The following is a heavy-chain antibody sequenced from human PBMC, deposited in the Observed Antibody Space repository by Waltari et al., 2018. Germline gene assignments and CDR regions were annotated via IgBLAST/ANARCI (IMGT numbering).Heavy chain of an antibody. Sequence: QVQLQESGPGLVKPSQTRSLTCTVSGGSISSGGYYWSWLRHNPGKGLEWIGYIYYSGSTYYNPSLKSRFTISVDTSKNQFSLKLSSVTAADTAVYYCARDSRGGNLDYWGQGTLVTVSS. D-gene: IGHD2-15*01. CDR3: ARDSRGGNLDY. V-gene: IGHV4-31*03. CDR2: IYYSGST. J-gene: IGHJ4*02. CDR1: GGSISSGGYY.